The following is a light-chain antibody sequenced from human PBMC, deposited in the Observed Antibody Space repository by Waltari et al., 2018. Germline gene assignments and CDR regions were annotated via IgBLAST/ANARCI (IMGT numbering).Light chain of an antibody. CDR3: QQSDSPPLT. J-gene: IGKJ4*01. CDR2: GAS. Sequence: DIQMTQSPSSLSASVGYRVTITCRASQSIRNYLNWYQQKPGKAPKLLIYGASSLQSGVPSRVSGSGSGTDFTLTISSLQPEDSATYYCQQSDSPPLTFGGGTRVEIK. CDR1: QSIRNY. V-gene: IGKV1-39*01.